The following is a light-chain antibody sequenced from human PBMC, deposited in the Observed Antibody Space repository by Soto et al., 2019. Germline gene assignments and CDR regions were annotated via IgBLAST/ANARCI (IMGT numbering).Light chain of an antibody. V-gene: IGLV2-14*01. J-gene: IGLJ2*01. CDR3: SSYTRSSTVL. CDR2: DVD. Sequence: QSVLTQPASVSGSPGQSITISCTGTSSDVGTYNSVSWYQQHLGKAPKLMIYDVDIRPSGVSNRFSGSKSGNTASLTISGLQAEDEADYYCSSYTRSSTVLFGGGTKLTVL. CDR1: SSDVGTYNS.